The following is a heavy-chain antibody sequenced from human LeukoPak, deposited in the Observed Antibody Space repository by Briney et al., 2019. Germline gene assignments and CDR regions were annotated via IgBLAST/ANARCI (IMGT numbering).Heavy chain of an antibody. CDR2: IYHSGST. CDR3: ARDGNYYDSSGLVDY. D-gene: IGHD3-22*01. V-gene: IGHV4-4*02. CDR1: GGSISSSNW. Sequence: SGTLSLTCAVSGGSISSSNWWSWVRQPPGKGLEWIGEIYHSGSTNYNPSLKSRVTISVDTSKNQFSLKLSSVTAADTAVYYCARDGNYYDSSGLVDYWGQGTLVTVSS. J-gene: IGHJ4*02.